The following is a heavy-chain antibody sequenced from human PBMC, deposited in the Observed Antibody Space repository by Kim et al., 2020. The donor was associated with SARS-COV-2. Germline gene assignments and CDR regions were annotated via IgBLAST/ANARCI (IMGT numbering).Heavy chain of an antibody. Sequence: AQKRQGRVTMTTDTSTSTAYMELRSLRSDDTAVYYCARDRGPIRELPFDYWGQGTLVTVSS. CDR3: ARDRGPIRELPFDY. V-gene: IGHV1-18*01. J-gene: IGHJ4*02. D-gene: IGHD1-7*01.